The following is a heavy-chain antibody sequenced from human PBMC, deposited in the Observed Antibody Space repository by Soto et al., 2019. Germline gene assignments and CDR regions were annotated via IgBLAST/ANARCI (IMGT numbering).Heavy chain of an antibody. CDR3: ARGHFKGNDLRRRYYFFDDY. J-gene: IGHJ4*02. CDR1: GFTFSAYA. V-gene: IGHV3-33*01. CDR2: IWYVGDPK. Sequence: QVQLVESGGGVVQPGTSLRLSCAASGFTFSAYAMHWVRQAPGKGLEWVAVIWYVGDPKYYADSVRGRFTISRDTSQYTLYLQMNSLRAEDRAVYYCARGHFKGNDLRRRYYFFDDYWGQGTLVTVSS. D-gene: IGHD3-3*01.